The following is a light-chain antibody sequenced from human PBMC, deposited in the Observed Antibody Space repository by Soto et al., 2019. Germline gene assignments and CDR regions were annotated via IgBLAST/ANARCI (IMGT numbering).Light chain of an antibody. CDR1: SSDVGGYNY. CDR3: SSYAVSLDV. J-gene: IGLJ1*01. V-gene: IGLV2-8*01. Sequence: QSALTQPPSASGSPGQSVTISCTGTSSDVGGYNYVSWYQQHPGKAPNLMIYEVSKRPSGVPDRFSGSKSGNTASLTVSGLQSEDEADYYCSSYAVSLDVFGTGTKLTVL. CDR2: EVS.